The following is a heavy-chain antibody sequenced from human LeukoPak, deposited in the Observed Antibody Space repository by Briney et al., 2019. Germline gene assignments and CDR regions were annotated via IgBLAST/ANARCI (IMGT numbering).Heavy chain of an antibody. Sequence: PGGSLRLSCAASGFTFSSYSMNWVRQAPGKGLEWVSSISSSSSYIYYADSVKGRFTISRDNAKNSLYLQMNSLRAEDTVVYYCARDRSPYGDYAIDIWGQGTMVTVSS. CDR3: ARDRSPYGDYAIDI. CDR1: GFTFSSYS. J-gene: IGHJ3*02. D-gene: IGHD4-17*01. CDR2: ISSSSSYI. V-gene: IGHV3-21*01.